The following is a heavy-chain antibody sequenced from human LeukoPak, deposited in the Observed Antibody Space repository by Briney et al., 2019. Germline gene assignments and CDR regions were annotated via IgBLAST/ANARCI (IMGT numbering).Heavy chain of an antibody. CDR3: ARAGQEWFGELGFDY. J-gene: IGHJ4*02. Sequence: GGCLRLARAASGFTHSSFCMSCVRQARRKGLEGVANIKQDGSEKYYVDSVMGRFTISRDNDKNSLYLQMNYGRAEDTAVYYCARAGQEWFGELGFDYWGQGTLVTVSS. CDR2: IKQDGSEK. D-gene: IGHD3-10*01. CDR1: GFTHSSFC. V-gene: IGHV3-7*01.